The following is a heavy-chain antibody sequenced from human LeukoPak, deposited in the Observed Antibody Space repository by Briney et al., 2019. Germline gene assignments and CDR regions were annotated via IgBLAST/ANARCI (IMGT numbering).Heavy chain of an antibody. CDR1: GFTFSSYS. Sequence: PGGSLRLSCAASGFTFSSYSMNWVRQAPGKGLEWVSSISSSSSYIYYADSVKGRFTISRDNAKNSLYLQMNSLRAEDTAVYYCARTTVTTPYYYMDVWGKGTTVTVSS. V-gene: IGHV3-21*01. J-gene: IGHJ6*03. D-gene: IGHD4-11*01. CDR2: ISSSSSYI. CDR3: ARTTVTTPYYYMDV.